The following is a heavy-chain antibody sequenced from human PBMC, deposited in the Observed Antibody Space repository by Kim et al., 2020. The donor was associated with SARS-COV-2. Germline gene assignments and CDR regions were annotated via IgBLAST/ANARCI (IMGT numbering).Heavy chain of an antibody. V-gene: IGHV3-23*01. J-gene: IGHJ6*04. CDR2: NGGRK. CDR3: ARTSYRDV. D-gene: IGHD1-1*01. Sequence: NGGRKYYADAVKGRLSISIDTSKNTLYLQMTRLRAEEKAIYYCARTSYRDVWGKGTAVTVSS.